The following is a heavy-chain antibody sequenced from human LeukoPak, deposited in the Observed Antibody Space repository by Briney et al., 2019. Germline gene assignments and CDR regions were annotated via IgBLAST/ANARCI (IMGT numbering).Heavy chain of an antibody. CDR3: ARTGRFDS. CDR1: GFTFSNYW. CDR2: IKTDGSET. Sequence: GGSLRLSCAASGFTFSNYWMNWVRQAPGKGLEWVANIKTDGSETYYVDSVKGRFTISRDNAKNSVYLQMNSLRAEDTAIYYCARTGRFDSWGQGTLVTVSA. J-gene: IGHJ5*01. V-gene: IGHV3-7*05.